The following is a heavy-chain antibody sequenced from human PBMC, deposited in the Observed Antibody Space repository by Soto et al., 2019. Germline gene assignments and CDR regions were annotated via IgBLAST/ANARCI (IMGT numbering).Heavy chain of an antibody. Sequence: QVQLVQSGAEVKKPGASVKVSCKASGYTFTSYAMHWVRQAPGQRLEWMGWINAGNGNTKYSQKCQGRVTITRDTSASTAYMELSSLRSEDTAVYYCARDVAARSYGMDVWGQGTTVTVSS. V-gene: IGHV1-3*01. CDR2: INAGNGNT. CDR1: GYTFTSYA. J-gene: IGHJ6*02. CDR3: ARDVAARSYGMDV. D-gene: IGHD6-6*01.